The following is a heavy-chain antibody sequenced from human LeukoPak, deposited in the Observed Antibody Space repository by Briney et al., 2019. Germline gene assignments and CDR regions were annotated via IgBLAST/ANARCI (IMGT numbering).Heavy chain of an antibody. CDR3: ARLKMGTMRVWYFDY. V-gene: IGHV5-51*01. CDR2: IYPGDSDT. J-gene: IGHJ4*02. CDR1: GYSFTSYW. Sequence: GESPKISCKSSGYSFTSYWIGWVRQMPGKGLEWMGIIYPGDSDTRYSPSFQGQVTISADKSISPAYLQWSSLKASDTAMYYCARLKMGTMRVWYFDYWGQGTLVTVSS. D-gene: IGHD5-24*01.